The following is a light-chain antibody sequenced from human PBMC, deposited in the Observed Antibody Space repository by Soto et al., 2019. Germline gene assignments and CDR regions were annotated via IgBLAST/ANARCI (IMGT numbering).Light chain of an antibody. CDR1: QSISNY. CDR3: QQTYKTPLT. V-gene: IGKV1-39*01. CDR2: LAS. Sequence: DIQMTQSPSSLSASVGDRVTITCRASQSISNYLNWYQQRPGKAPKLLIYLASSLSSGVPSKFSGSGSGTDFTLTISVLQPEDSATYYCQQTYKTPLTFGQGTEGEIK. J-gene: IGKJ1*01.